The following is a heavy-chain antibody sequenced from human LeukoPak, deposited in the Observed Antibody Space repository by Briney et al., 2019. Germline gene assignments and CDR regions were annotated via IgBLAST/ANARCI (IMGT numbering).Heavy chain of an antibody. CDR3: ARVREYSSGCYFDS. D-gene: IGHD6-19*01. CDR1: GYTFTGYY. Sequence: ASVKVSCKASGYTFTGYYMNWVRQAPGQGLEWMGWINPNSGRTNYAQNFQGRVTMTRDTSIKTGYMELSRLRSDDTAMYYCARVREYSSGCYFDSWGQGTLVTVSS. V-gene: IGHV1-2*02. J-gene: IGHJ4*02. CDR2: INPNSGRT.